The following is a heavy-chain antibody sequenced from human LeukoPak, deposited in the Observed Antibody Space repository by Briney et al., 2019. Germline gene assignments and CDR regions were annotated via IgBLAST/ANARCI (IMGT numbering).Heavy chain of an antibody. CDR3: ARTRGVVVTAGYFDY. J-gene: IGHJ4*02. CDR1: GGSFSGYY. V-gene: IGHV4-34*01. CDR2: INHSGST. D-gene: IGHD2-21*02. Sequence: TSETLSLTCAVYGGSFSGYYWSWIRQPPGKGLELIGEINHSGSTNYNPSLKSRVTISVDTSKNQFSLKLSSVTAADTAVYYCARTRGVVVTAGYFDYWGQGTLVTVSS.